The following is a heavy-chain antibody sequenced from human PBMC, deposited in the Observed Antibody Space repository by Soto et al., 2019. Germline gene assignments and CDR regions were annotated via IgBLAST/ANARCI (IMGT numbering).Heavy chain of an antibody. J-gene: IGHJ5*02. D-gene: IGHD3-22*01. CDR1: NGSISSGY. CDR2: IYYGGSI. Sequence: PSETLSLTCSVSNGSISSGYWTWIRQPPGKGLEWIGYIYYGGSINYNPSLKSRVIISVDTAKNQFSLSLSSVTAADTAVYYCTGAYYDISGYSLDPWGQGTLVTVSS. V-gene: IGHV4-59*01. CDR3: TGAYYDISGYSLDP.